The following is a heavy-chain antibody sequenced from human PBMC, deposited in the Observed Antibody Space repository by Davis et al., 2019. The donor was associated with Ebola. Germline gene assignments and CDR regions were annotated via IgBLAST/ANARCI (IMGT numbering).Heavy chain of an antibody. Sequence: SETLSLTCAVSGGSISSSNWWSWVRQPPGKGLEWIGEIYHSGSTNYNPSLKSRVTISVDKSKNQFTLKLSSVTAADTAVYYCARRGSGCSSTSCYSWFDPWGQGTLVTVSS. CDR1: GGSISSSNW. J-gene: IGHJ5*02. CDR3: ARRGSGCSSTSCYSWFDP. V-gene: IGHV4-4*02. CDR2: IYHSGST. D-gene: IGHD2-2*01.